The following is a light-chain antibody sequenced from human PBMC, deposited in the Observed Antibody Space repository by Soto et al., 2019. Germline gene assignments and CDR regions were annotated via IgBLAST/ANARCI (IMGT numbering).Light chain of an antibody. V-gene: IGKV1-9*01. CDR1: QSISIY. CDR2: AAS. CDR3: QQFYGYSST. Sequence: DIQMTQSPSTLSASVGDRVTISCRASQSISIYLGWYQQKPGKAPNLLIYAASSLQSGVPSRFSGGGSGTDFTLTISSLQPDDFATYYCQQFYGYSSTFGGGTKLEIK. J-gene: IGKJ4*01.